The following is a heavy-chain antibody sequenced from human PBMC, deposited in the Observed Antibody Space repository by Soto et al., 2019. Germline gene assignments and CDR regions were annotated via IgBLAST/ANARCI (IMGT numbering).Heavy chain of an antibody. D-gene: IGHD2-2*01. V-gene: IGHV3-48*01. CDR3: ARGYCSSTGCFGIDY. CDR1: GFTFSSYS. J-gene: IGHJ4*02. CDR2: ISSSSSTI. Sequence: EVQLVESGGGLVQPGGSLRLSCAASGFTFSSYSMNWVRQAPGKGLEWVSYISSSSSTIYYADSVKGRFTISRDNAKNSLYLQMNSLRAEDTAVYYCARGYCSSTGCFGIDYWGQGTLVTVSS.